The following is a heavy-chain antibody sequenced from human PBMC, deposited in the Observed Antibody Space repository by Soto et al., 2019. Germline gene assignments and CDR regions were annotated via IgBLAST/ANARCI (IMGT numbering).Heavy chain of an antibody. Sequence: ASVKVSCKASGYTFTGYYMHWVRQAPGQGLEWMGWINPNSGGTNYAQKFQGWVTMTRDTSISTAYMELSRLRSDDTAVYYCAREWNGSGSNWFDPWGQGTLVTVSS. CDR1: GYTFTGYY. V-gene: IGHV1-2*04. J-gene: IGHJ5*02. CDR2: INPNSGGT. CDR3: AREWNGSGSNWFDP. D-gene: IGHD3-10*01.